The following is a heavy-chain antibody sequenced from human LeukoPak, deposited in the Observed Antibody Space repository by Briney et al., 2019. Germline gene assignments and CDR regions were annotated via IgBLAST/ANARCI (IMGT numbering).Heavy chain of an antibody. CDR2: IRYDGSNK. V-gene: IGHV3-30*02. D-gene: IGHD6-6*01. J-gene: IGHJ4*02. Sequence: GGSLRLSCAASGFTFSSYGMHWVRQAPGKGLEWVAFIRYDGSNKYYADSVKGRFTISRDNSKNTLYLQMNSLRAEDTAVYYCAKEKYSPRFSFDYWGQGTLVTVSS. CDR1: GFTFSSYG. CDR3: AKEKYSPRFSFDY.